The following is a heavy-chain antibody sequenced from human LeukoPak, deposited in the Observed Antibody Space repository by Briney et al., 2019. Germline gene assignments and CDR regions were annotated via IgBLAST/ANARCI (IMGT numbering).Heavy chain of an antibody. CDR3: ARGGSYLSAFDI. CDR2: IRSSGDST. CDR1: GFTFSSYG. D-gene: IGHD1-26*01. Sequence: QPGGTLRLSCAASGFTFSSYGMSWVRQAPGKGLEWVSGIRSSGDSTYYADSVKGRFTISRDNSKNTLYLQMNSLRAEDTAVYYCARGGSYLSAFDIWGQGTMVTVSS. J-gene: IGHJ3*02. V-gene: IGHV3-23*01.